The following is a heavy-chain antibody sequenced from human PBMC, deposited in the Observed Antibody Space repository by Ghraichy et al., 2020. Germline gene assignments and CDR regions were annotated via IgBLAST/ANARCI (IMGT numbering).Heavy chain of an antibody. CDR1: GYTFTSYG. V-gene: IGHV1-18*01. CDR2: ISAYNGNT. CDR3: ATEKRSSAGTWKLMDY. J-gene: IGHJ4*02. D-gene: IGHD6-19*01. Sequence: ASVKVSCKASGYTFTSYGISWVRQAPGQGLEWMGWISAYNGNTNYAQKLQGRVTMTTDTSTSTAYMELRSLRSDDTAVYYCATEKRSSAGTWKLMDYWGQGTLVTVSS.